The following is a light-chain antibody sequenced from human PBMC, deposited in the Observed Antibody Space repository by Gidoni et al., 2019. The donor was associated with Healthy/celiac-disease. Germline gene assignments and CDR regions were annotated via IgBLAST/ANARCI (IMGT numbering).Light chain of an antibody. Sequence: DIQMTHSPSSLVASVGARVTITCRASHGISTWLAWYQQKPEKAPKSLIYAASSLQRGVPSRFSGSGSGAEVTLTNSSLQPDEFATYYCRQYNSYTLTFXGXTKVEIK. CDR2: AAS. J-gene: IGKJ4*01. CDR3: RQYNSYTLT. CDR1: HGISTW. V-gene: IGKV1D-16*01.